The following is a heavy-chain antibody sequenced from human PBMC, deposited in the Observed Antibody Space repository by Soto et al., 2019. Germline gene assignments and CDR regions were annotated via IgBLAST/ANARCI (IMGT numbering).Heavy chain of an antibody. CDR3: ARGIALGNWFDP. Sequence: ASVKVSCKASGYTFTGYYMHWVRQAPGQGLEWMGWINPNSGGTNYAQKFQGRVTMTRDTSISTAYMELSRLRPDDTAVYYCARGIALGNWFDPWGQGTLVTVSS. D-gene: IGHD6-13*01. CDR1: GYTFTGYY. V-gene: IGHV1-2*02. J-gene: IGHJ5*02. CDR2: INPNSGGT.